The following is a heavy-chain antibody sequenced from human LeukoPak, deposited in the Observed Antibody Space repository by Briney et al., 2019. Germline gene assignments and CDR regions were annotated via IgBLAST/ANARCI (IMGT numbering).Heavy chain of an antibody. Sequence: GGSLRLSCAASGFTFRSYGMHWVRQAPGKGLEWVAFTRYDGNNKYYADSVKGRFTISRDNSKNTLYLQMNSLRAEDTAVYYCASGGYGSGSYGAFDIWGQGTMVTVSS. CDR1: GFTFRSYG. V-gene: IGHV3-30*02. D-gene: IGHD3-10*01. CDR3: ASGGYGSGSYGAFDI. J-gene: IGHJ3*02. CDR2: TRYDGNNK.